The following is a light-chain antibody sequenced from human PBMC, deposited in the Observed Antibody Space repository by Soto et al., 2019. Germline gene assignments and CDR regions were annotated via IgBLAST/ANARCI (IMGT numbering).Light chain of an antibody. CDR1: NSDVGGYNY. V-gene: IGLV2-14*01. CDR2: EVS. J-gene: IGLJ1*01. CDR3: SSYTSSRTLV. Sequence: QSALTQSASVSGSPGQSITISCTGTNSDVGGYNYVSWYQQHPGKAPKLMIYEVSNRPSGVSNRFSGSKSGNTASLSISGLQAEDEADYYCSSYTSSRTLVFGTGTKLTVL.